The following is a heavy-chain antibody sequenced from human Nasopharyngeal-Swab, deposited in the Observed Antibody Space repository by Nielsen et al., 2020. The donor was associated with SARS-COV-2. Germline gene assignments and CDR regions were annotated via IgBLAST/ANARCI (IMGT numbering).Heavy chain of an antibody. CDR1: GGAFSGFY. J-gene: IGHJ6*02. Sequence: SETLSLTCAVYGGAFSGFYWSWIRQSPGDGLEWIGEINPSGSTDYNPSLKSRVSMSVDTSKNQVFLNLRSVTAADTAVYYCARGRRERAPRYYYYGMDVWGQGTTVTVS. V-gene: IGHV4-34*01. CDR2: INPSGST. CDR3: ARGRRERAPRYYYYGMDV. D-gene: IGHD1-1*01.